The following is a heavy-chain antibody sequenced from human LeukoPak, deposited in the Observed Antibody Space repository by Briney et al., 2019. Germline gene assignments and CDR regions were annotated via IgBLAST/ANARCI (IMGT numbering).Heavy chain of an antibody. D-gene: IGHD3-16*02. V-gene: IGHV1-18*01. Sequence: ASVKVSCKASGYTFTSYGISWVRQAPGQGLEWMGWISAYNSNTNYAQKLQGRVTMTTDTSTSTAYMELRSLRSDDTAVYYCASSDYVWGSYREGMDVWGQGTTVTVSS. CDR2: ISAYNSNT. J-gene: IGHJ6*02. CDR1: GYTFTSYG. CDR3: ASSDYVWGSYREGMDV.